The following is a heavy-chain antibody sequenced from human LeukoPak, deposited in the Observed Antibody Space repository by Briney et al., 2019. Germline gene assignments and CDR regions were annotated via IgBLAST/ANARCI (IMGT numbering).Heavy chain of an antibody. CDR2: IYYSGST. V-gene: IGHV4-31*03. J-gene: IGHJ4*02. CDR3: ARDGGFGSGWYFFGY. D-gene: IGHD6-19*01. Sequence: SETLSLTCTVSGGSIISGGHYWNWIRQHPGKGLEWIGYIYYSGSTYYNPSLKSRVTMSVDTSKNQFSLKVNSVTAADTAVYYCARDGGFGSGWYFFGYWGQGILVTVSS. CDR1: GGSIISGGHY.